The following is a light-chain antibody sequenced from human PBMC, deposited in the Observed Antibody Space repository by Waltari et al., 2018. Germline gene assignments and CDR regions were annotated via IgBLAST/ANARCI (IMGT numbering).Light chain of an antibody. Sequence: DIQMTQSPSSLSSFVGDRVTITCQASQDISNNLNWYQQTPGKAPKLLIYDASKLEAGVPSRFSGSASGTDFTFTISSLQPEDFATYYCQQYENFPLTFGAGTKVEI. CDR1: QDISNN. CDR2: DAS. J-gene: IGKJ4*01. CDR3: QQYENFPLT. V-gene: IGKV1-33*01.